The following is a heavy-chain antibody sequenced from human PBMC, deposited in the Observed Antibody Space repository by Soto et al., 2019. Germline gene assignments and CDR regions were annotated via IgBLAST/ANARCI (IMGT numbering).Heavy chain of an antibody. V-gene: IGHV3-48*03. J-gene: IGHJ4*02. D-gene: IGHD1-26*01. CDR2: ISSSGSTI. Sequence: LRLSCGASGFTFSSYEMNWVRQAPGKGLEWVSYISSSGSTIYYADSVKGRFTISRDNAKNSLYLQMNSLRAEDTAVYYCARDGVGVDYWGQGTLVNVSS. CDR1: GFTFSSYE. CDR3: ARDGVGVDY.